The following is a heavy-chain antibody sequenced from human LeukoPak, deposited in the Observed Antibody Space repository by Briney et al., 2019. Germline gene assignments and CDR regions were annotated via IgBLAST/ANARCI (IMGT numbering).Heavy chain of an antibody. CDR3: ARRRMVYANYYYFYYMDV. CDR1: GGSFSGYY. D-gene: IGHD2-8*01. Sequence: KSSETLSLTCAVYGGSFSGYYWNWIRQPPGKGLEWIGEINHSGSTNYNPSLKSRVSISVDTSKNQFSLKLSSVTAADTAVYFCARRRMVYANYYYFYYMDVWGKGPRSPSP. CDR2: INHSGST. V-gene: IGHV4-34*01. J-gene: IGHJ6*03.